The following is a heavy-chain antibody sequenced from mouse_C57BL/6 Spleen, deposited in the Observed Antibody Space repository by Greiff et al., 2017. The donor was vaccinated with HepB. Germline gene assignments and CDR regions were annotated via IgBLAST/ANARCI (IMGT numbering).Heavy chain of an antibody. CDR2: ISSGGDYI. J-gene: IGHJ3*01. V-gene: IGHV5-9-1*02. CDR1: GFTFSSYA. Sequence: EVKVVESGEGLVKPGGSLKLYCAASGFTFSSYAMSWVRQTPETRLEWVAYISSGGDYIYYADTVKGRFTISRDNARNTLYLQMSSLKSEDTAMYYCTRGSSYVDWFAYWGQGTLVTVSA. CDR3: TRGSSYVDWFAY. D-gene: IGHD1-1*01.